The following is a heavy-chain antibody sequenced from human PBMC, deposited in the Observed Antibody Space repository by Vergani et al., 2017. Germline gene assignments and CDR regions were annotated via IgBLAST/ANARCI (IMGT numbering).Heavy chain of an antibody. CDR2: INHSGST. Sequence: QVQLQQWGAGLLKPSETLSLTCAVYGGSFSGYYWSWIRQPPGKGLEWIGEINHSGSTNYNPSLKSRVTISVDTSKNQFSLKLSSVTAADTAVYYCAGGRQRITMVRRFNWFDPWGQGTLVTVSS. V-gene: IGHV4-34*01. J-gene: IGHJ5*02. CDR1: GGSFSGYY. CDR3: AGGRQRITMVRRFNWFDP. D-gene: IGHD3-10*01.